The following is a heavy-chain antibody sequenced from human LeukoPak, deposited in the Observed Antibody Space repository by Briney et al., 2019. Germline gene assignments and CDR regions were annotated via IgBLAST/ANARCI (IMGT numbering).Heavy chain of an antibody. J-gene: IGHJ4*02. CDR2: ISYDGSNK. V-gene: IGHV3-30*18. D-gene: IGHD2-2*01. CDR3: AKENRYCSSTSCYQGLYDY. Sequence: GGSLRLSCAASGFTFSSYGMHWVRQAPGKGLEWVAVISYDGSNKYYADSVKGRFTISGDNSKNTLYLQMNSLRAEDTAVYYCAKENRYCSSTSCYQGLYDYWGQGTLVTVSS. CDR1: GFTFSSYG.